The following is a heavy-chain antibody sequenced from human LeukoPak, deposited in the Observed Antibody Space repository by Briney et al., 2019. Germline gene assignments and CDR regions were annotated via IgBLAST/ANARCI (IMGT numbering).Heavy chain of an antibody. CDR2: IIPIFGTA. CDR3: AVGIAAAGTDDAFDI. D-gene: IGHD6-13*01. Sequence: SVKVSCKASGGTFSSYAIGWVRQAPGQGLEWMGGIIPIFGTANYAQKFQGRVTITADKSTSTAYMELSSLRSEDTAVYYCAVGIAAAGTDDAFDIWGQGTMVTVSS. J-gene: IGHJ3*02. CDR1: GGTFSSYA. V-gene: IGHV1-69*06.